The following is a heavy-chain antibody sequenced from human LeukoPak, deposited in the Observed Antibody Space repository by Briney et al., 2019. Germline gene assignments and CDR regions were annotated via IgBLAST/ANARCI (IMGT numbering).Heavy chain of an antibody. J-gene: IGHJ4*02. CDR3: ARDTPHSLVVPATMLDY. V-gene: IGHV1-2*02. Sequence: GASVKVSCKASGYIFTGYYMHWVRQAPGQGLEWMGWINPNSGVTNYAQRFQGRVTMTRDTSISTAYMDLSTLTSDDTPLYYCARDTPHSLVVPATMLDYWGQGTLVTVSS. CDR1: GYIFTGYY. CDR2: INPNSGVT. D-gene: IGHD2-2*01.